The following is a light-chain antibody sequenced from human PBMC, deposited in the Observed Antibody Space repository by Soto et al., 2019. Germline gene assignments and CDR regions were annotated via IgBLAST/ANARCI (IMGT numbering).Light chain of an antibody. CDR1: QSVSSSY. CDR2: GAS. J-gene: IGKJ2*01. V-gene: IGKV3-20*01. CDR3: KQYGSSPPYT. Sequence: EIVLTQSPGTLSLSPGERATLSCRASQSVSSSYLAWYQQKPGQAPRLLIYGASSRATGIPDRFSGSGSGKDSTLTISRLEAEDFAVYYCKQYGSSPPYTFGQGTKLEIK.